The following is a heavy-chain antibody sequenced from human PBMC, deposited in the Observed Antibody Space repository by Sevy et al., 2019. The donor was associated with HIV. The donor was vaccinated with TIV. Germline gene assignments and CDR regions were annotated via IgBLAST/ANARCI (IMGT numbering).Heavy chain of an antibody. Sequence: GGSLRLSCAASGFTFSSYGMSWVRQAPGKGLEWVSGISGSGGTTYYADSMKGRFTISRDNSKNTLYLQMNSLRADDTAVYYCAKDINWGVELHAFDIWGQGTMVTVSS. J-gene: IGHJ3*02. CDR1: GFTFSSYG. CDR3: AKDINWGVELHAFDI. V-gene: IGHV3-23*01. CDR2: ISGSGGTT. D-gene: IGHD7-27*01.